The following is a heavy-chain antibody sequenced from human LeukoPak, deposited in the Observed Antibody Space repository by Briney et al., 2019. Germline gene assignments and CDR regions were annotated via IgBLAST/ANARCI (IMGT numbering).Heavy chain of an antibody. CDR2: INPSGGST. Sequence: ASVKVSCKASGYTFTSYYMHWVRQAPGQGLEWMGIINPSGGSTSYAQKFQGRLTMTRDTSTSTVYMELSSLRSEDTAVYYCASEIAVAGTIDYWGQGTLVTVSS. V-gene: IGHV1-46*01. J-gene: IGHJ4*02. CDR3: ASEIAVAGTIDY. CDR1: GYTFTSYY. D-gene: IGHD6-19*01.